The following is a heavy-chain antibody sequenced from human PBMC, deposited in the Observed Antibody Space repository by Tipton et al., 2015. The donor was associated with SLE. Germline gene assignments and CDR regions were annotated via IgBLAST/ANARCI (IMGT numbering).Heavy chain of an antibody. CDR2: IYTSGST. CDR1: GGSISSGSYY. CDR3: ARGGGSFPGYYFDY. J-gene: IGHJ4*02. V-gene: IGHV4-61*09. D-gene: IGHD1-26*01. Sequence: TLSLTCTVSGGSISSGSYYWSWLRQPAGKGLEWFGHIYTSGSTNYNPSLKSRVTISVDTSKNQFSLKLSPVTAADTAVYYCARGGGSFPGYYFDYWGQGTLVTVSS.